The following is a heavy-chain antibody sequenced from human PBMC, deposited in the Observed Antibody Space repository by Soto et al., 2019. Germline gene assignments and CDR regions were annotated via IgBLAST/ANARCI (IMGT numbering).Heavy chain of an antibody. CDR1: GCSISSYY. D-gene: IGHD2-21*02. Sequence: SETLSLTCTVSGCSISSYYWSWIRQPPGKGLEWIGYIYYSGSTNYNPSLKSRVTISVDTSKNQFSLKLSSVTAADTAVYYCARRATYCGGDCSPYFDYWGQGTLVTVS. J-gene: IGHJ4*02. CDR3: ARRATYCGGDCSPYFDY. CDR2: IYYSGST. V-gene: IGHV4-59*08.